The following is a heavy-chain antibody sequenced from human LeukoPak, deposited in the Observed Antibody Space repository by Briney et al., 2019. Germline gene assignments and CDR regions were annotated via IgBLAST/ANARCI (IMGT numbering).Heavy chain of an antibody. Sequence: GGSLRLSCAASGFTFSSYSMNWVRQAPGKGLEWVSSISSSSSYIYYADSVKGRFTISRDNAKNSLYLQMNSLRAEDTAVYYCARDRRRYDGSGVFDYWGQGTLVTVSS. CDR2: ISSSSSYI. CDR1: GFTFSSYS. J-gene: IGHJ4*02. D-gene: IGHD3-22*01. V-gene: IGHV3-21*01. CDR3: ARDRRRYDGSGVFDY.